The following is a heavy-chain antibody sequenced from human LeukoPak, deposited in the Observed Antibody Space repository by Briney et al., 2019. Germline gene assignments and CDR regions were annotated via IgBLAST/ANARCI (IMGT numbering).Heavy chain of an antibody. J-gene: IGHJ5*02. CDR1: GYSFTTYW. D-gene: IGHD6-13*01. V-gene: IGHV5-51*01. CDR2: IYPSDSDT. Sequence: GESLKISCKASGYSFTTYWIGWVRQMPGEGLEWIGIIYPSDSDTRYSPSFQGQVTISADKSISTAYLQWSSLKASDTAMYYCARLGTSSWSPHRNWYDPWGQGTLVTVSS. CDR3: ARLGTSSWSPHRNWYDP.